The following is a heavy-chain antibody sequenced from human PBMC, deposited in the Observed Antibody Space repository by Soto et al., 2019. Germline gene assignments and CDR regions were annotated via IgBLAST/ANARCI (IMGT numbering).Heavy chain of an antibody. CDR3: AKRGSSSPPNP. CDR2: ISYDGSNK. J-gene: IGHJ5*02. D-gene: IGHD6-13*01. V-gene: IGHV3-30*18. Sequence: GGSLRLSCAASGFTFSSYGMHWVRQAPGKGLEWVAVISYDGSNKYYADSVKGRFTISRDNSKNTLYLQMNSLRAEDTAVYYCAKRGSSSPPNPWGQGTLVTVSS. CDR1: GFTFSSYG.